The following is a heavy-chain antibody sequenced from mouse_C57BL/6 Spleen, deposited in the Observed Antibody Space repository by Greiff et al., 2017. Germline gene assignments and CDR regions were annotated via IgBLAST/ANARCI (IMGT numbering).Heavy chain of an antibody. Sequence: EVMLVESGGGLVKPGGSLKLSCAASGFTFSSYTMSWVRQTPEKRLEWVATISGGGGNTYYPDSVKGRFTISRDNAKNTLYLQMSSLRSEDTALYYCARGGYYDYDVWYFDYWGQGTTLTVSS. J-gene: IGHJ2*01. V-gene: IGHV5-9*01. CDR2: ISGGGGNT. CDR3: ARGGYYDYDVWYFDY. CDR1: GFTFSSYT. D-gene: IGHD2-4*01.